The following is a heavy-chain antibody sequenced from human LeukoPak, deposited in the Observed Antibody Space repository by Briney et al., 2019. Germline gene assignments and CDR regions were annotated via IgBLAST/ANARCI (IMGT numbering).Heavy chain of an antibody. CDR1: GFPFRGSA. CDR2: IISKANSYTT. Sequence: XGGALKLSWGASGFPFRGSAMDWGRQASGKGLEWVGRIISKANSYTTADAASVKGSFAISRDDSKNTAYLQMNSLKTEDTAVYYCTQTNGGNGGQGTLATVSP. J-gene: IGHJ4*02. V-gene: IGHV3-73*01. CDR3: TQTNGGN. D-gene: IGHD4-23*01.